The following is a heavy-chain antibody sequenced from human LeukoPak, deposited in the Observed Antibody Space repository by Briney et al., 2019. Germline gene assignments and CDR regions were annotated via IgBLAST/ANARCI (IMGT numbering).Heavy chain of an antibody. CDR1: GFSFSNYW. V-gene: IGHV3-7*01. Sequence: GGSLRLSCAASGFSFSNYWMSWVRQAPGKGLEWVANIEEDGSEGYYADSVKGRFTISRDNAKSSLYLQMSSLRVEDTAVYYCANYDRRNYPNDYWGQGTLVTVSS. D-gene: IGHD3-16*01. CDR3: ANYDRRNYPNDY. CDR2: IEEDGSEG. J-gene: IGHJ4*02.